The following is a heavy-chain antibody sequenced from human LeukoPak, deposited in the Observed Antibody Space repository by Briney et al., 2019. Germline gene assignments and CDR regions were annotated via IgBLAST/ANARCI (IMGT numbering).Heavy chain of an antibody. D-gene: IGHD3-10*01. CDR3: ARGRAVRGVITNWFDP. J-gene: IGHJ5*02. Sequence: GGSLRLSCAVSGLTFSNFKMNWVRQAPGKGLEWVSYISDSGRTTFYADSVKGRFTISRDNAKNSLYLQMSSLRVEDTAVYYCARGRAVRGVITNWFDPWGQGTLVTVSS. CDR2: ISDSGRTT. V-gene: IGHV3-48*03. CDR1: GLTFSNFK.